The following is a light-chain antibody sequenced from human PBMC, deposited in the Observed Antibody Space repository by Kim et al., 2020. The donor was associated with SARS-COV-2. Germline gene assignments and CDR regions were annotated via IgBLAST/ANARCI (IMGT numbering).Light chain of an antibody. CDR3: QQHPSSPWT. Sequence: SPVYKAARATSAAQRGNSIYLALYQHKPSQAPPVLLYGASSTVTGIRDRFSCSGSGTDFTLTINILSPEDVAVYYYQQHPSSPWTFGQGTKLDIK. J-gene: IGKJ1*01. CDR2: GAS. CDR1: QRGNSIY. V-gene: IGKV3-20*01.